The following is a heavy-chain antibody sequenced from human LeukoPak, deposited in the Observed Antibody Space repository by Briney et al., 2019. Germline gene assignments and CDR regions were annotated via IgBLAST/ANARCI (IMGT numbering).Heavy chain of an antibody. CDR1: GFTFSSYA. V-gene: IGHV3-30-3*01. CDR2: ISYDGSNK. J-gene: IGHJ6*02. Sequence: GGSLRLSCATSGFTFSSYAMHWVRQAPGKGLEWVAVISYDGSNKYYADSVKGRFTISRDNSKNTLYLQMNSLRAEDTAVYYCARSRGSRYYYGMDVWGQGTTVTVSS. CDR3: ARSRGSRYYYGMDV. D-gene: IGHD3-10*01.